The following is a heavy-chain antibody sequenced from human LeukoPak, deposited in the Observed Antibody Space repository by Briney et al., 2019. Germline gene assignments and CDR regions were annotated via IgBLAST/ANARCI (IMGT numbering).Heavy chain of an antibody. D-gene: IGHD6-19*01. V-gene: IGHV3-23*01. CDR3: AKGSIAVALFDY. Sequence: PGGSLRLSCAASGFTFSSYGMNWVRQAPGKGLEWISGVSAGGGNTYYADSVKGRFTISRDNSKNTLYLQMNSLRAEDTAVYYCAKGSIAVALFDYWGQGTLVTVSS. CDR2: VSAGGGNT. J-gene: IGHJ4*02. CDR1: GFTFSSYG.